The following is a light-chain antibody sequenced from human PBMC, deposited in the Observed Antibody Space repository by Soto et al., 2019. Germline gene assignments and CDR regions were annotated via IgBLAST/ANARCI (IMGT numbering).Light chain of an antibody. CDR2: AAS. CDR1: QHISTW. CDR3: QQANSLPFT. J-gene: IGKJ2*01. V-gene: IGKV1-12*01. Sequence: DIQMTQSPSSVSASLGDRVTITCRASQHISTWLVWYQQKPGKAPQLLIYAASSLQTGVPSRFSGSGSGTDFSLTISSLQPEESETDYWQQANSLPFTFGQGTRLLI.